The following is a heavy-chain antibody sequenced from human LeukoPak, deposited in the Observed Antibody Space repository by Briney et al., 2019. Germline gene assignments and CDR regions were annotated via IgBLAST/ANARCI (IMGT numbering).Heavy chain of an antibody. D-gene: IGHD2-2*01. CDR1: GGSIKSNNW. J-gene: IGHJ6*02. V-gene: IGHV4-4*02. CDR2: IYHSGST. Sequence: PSETLSLTCAVSGGSIKSNNWWSWVRPPPGKGLEWIGEIYHSGSTNYNPSLESRVTVSVDKSKNQFSLDLSSVTAADTAVYYCARFCGSTSWHSGYCYGIGVWGQGTTVTVSS. CDR3: ARFCGSTSWHSGYCYGIGV.